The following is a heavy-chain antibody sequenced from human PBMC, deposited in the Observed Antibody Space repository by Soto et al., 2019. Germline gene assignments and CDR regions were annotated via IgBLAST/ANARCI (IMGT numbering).Heavy chain of an antibody. CDR1: GFTFSTYG. D-gene: IGHD2-21*01. V-gene: IGHV3-33*01. CDR3: ARDRSYGPLWFDY. Sequence: QVQLVESGGGVVQPGRSLRLSCAASGFTFSTYGIHWVRQAPGKGLEWVAVIWYDGSNKYYADSVKGRFTISRDNSKNTLYLQMNRLRAEDPAVYYCARDRSYGPLWFDYWGQGTLVSVSS. CDR2: IWYDGSNK. J-gene: IGHJ4*02.